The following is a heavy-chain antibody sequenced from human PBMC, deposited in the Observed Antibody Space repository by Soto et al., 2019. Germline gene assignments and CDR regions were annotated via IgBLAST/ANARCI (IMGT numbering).Heavy chain of an antibody. V-gene: IGHV3-30-3*01. CDR1: GFTFSSYA. CDR3: ARDAIVLVPAASFQLDY. D-gene: IGHD2-2*01. Sequence: GGSLRLSCAASGFTFSSYAMHWVRQAPGKGLEWVAVISYDGSNKYYADSVKGRFTISRDNSKNTLYLQMNSLRAEDTAVYYCARDAIVLVPAASFQLDYWGQGTLVTVSS. J-gene: IGHJ4*02. CDR2: ISYDGSNK.